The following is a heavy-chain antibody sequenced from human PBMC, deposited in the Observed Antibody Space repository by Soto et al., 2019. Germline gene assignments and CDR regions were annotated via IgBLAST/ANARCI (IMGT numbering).Heavy chain of an antibody. CDR1: GFTFSTYG. CDR2: VSFDGSKK. CDR3: AKDTVHMGMVFDL. J-gene: IGHJ4*02. Sequence: QEQLVESGGGVVQPGRSLRLSCVVSGFTFSTYGMHWVRQAPGKGLEWVAVVSFDGSKKYTTDSVKGRFTISRDNSKNTLHLQMNNLRPDDTAVYYCAKDTVHMGMVFDLWGQGTLVTVSS. V-gene: IGHV3-30*18. D-gene: IGHD3-10*01.